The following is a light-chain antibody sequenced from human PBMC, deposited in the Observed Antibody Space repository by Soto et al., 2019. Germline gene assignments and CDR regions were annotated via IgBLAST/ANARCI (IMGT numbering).Light chain of an antibody. CDR3: QQYGSSPT. J-gene: IGKJ2*01. CDR2: GAS. Sequence: EIVLTQSPGTLSLSPGERATLSCRASQSVSSSYLAWYQQKPGQAPRLLIYGASSRATGIPDRFSGRGSGTDLTLTISRLEPEDFAVYYCQQYGSSPTFGQGTKLEIK. V-gene: IGKV3-20*01. CDR1: QSVSSSY.